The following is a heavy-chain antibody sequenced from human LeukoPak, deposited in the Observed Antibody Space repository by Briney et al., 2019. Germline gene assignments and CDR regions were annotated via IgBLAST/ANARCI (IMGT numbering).Heavy chain of an antibody. J-gene: IGHJ4*02. V-gene: IGHV3-23*01. CDR3: AKRGVVIRVILVGFHKEAYYFDS. D-gene: IGHD3-22*01. CDR2: MSGGGGST. Sequence: GGSLRLSCVVSGITLSNYGMSWVRQAPGKGLEWVAGMSGGGGSTNYADSVKGRFTISRDNPKNTLYLQMNSLRDEDTAVYFCAKRGVVIRVILVGFHKEAYYFDSWGQGALVTVSS. CDR1: GITLSNYG.